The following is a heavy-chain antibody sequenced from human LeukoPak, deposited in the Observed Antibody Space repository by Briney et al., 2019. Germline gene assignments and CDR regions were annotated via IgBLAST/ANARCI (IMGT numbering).Heavy chain of an antibody. J-gene: IGHJ3*02. CDR3: ARRNDFHI. CDR2: IYSNEAT. Sequence: MSSETLSLTCTVSGGSIKGYHWSWIRQPPGKGLEWIGYIYSNEATEYKPSLKSRATISADTSKSQFSLKLTSVTAADTAIYYCARRNDFHIWGQGTMVTVSS. CDR1: GGSIKGYH. V-gene: IGHV4-4*08.